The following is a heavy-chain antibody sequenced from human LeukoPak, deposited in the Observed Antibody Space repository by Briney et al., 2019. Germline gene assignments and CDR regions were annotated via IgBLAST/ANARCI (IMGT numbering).Heavy chain of an antibody. CDR3: ARDDSYAFDI. Sequence: PGGSLRLSCAASGFTFXXXXXXXVRQAPGXXXEWVSYXTXXSXXXXXXXXXKXXXTISRDNAKSSLYLQMSSLRDEDTAVYYCARDDSYAFDIWGQGTMVTVSS. CDR1: GFTFXXXX. CDR2: XTXXSXXX. V-gene: IGHV3-48*02. D-gene: IGHD3-22*01. J-gene: IGHJ3*02.